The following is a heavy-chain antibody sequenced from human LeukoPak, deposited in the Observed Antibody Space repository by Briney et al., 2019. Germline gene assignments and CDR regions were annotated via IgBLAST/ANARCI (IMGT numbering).Heavy chain of an antibody. CDR3: EGYCGSSTCLPHDY. CDR1: GFTFSSYN. D-gene: IGHD2-2*01. CDR2: TRSDGRNK. V-gene: IGHV3-30*02. Sequence: GGSLRLSCAAAGFTFSSYNMNWVRQAPGKGLEWVAFTRSDGRNKYYADSVKGRFTISKDNSKNTAYLQMNTLRPEDTAVNYCEGYCGSSTCLPHDYWGQGTLVTASS. J-gene: IGHJ4*02.